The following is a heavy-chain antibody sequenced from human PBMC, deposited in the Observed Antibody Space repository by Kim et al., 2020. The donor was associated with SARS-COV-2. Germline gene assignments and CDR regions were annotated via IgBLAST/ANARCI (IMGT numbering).Heavy chain of an antibody. D-gene: IGHD3-10*01. Sequence: ASVKVSCTTSGYTFTTYGISWVRQAPGQGLEWMGWIAGYNSKTDYSQKFQGRVSMTIDPYANTAYMELRSLRLDDTAVYFLPRGNPGRGGDFLPHEYWG. CDR3: PRGNPGRGGDFLPHEY. V-gene: IGHV1-18*01. J-gene: IGHJ4*01. CDR2: IAGYNSKT. CDR1: GYTFTTYG.